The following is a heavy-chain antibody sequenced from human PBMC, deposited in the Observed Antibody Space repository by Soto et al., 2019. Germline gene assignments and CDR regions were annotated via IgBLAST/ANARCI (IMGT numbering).Heavy chain of an antibody. V-gene: IGHV3-43D*04. D-gene: IGHD2-2*02. CDR2: ISWDGGST. J-gene: IGHJ6*02. CDR3: AKGHCSSTSCYTGFNYYGMEV. CDR1: VFTFDDYA. Sequence: GGSLRLSCAASVFTFDDYAMHLVRQSPGKGLEWVSLISWDGGSTYYADSVKGRFTISRDNSKNSLYLQMNSLRAEDTALYYCAKGHCSSTSCYTGFNYYGMEVWGQGTTVTVSS.